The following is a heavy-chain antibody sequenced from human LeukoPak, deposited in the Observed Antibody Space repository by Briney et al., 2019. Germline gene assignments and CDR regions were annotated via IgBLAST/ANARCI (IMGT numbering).Heavy chain of an antibody. CDR2: INHSGST. V-gene: IGHV4-34*01. J-gene: IGHJ4*02. D-gene: IGHD3-9*01. CDR1: GGSFSGYY. CDR3: ARGNGYYDILTGYYSYYFDY. Sequence: SETLSLTCAVYGGSFSGYYWSWIRQPPGKGLEWIGEINHSGSTNYNPSLKSRVTISVDTSKNQFSLKLSSVTAADTAVYYCARGNGYYDILTGYYSYYFDYWGQGTLVTVSS.